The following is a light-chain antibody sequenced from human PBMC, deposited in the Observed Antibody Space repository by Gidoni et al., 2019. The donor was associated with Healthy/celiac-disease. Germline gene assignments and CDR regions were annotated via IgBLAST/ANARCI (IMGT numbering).Light chain of an antibody. J-gene: IGKJ3*01. CDR3: QQSYSTLFT. CDR1: QSISSY. CDR2: AAS. V-gene: IGKV1-39*01. Sequence: DAQMTQSPSSLSASVGDRVTITCRASQSISSYLNWYQQKPGKAPKLLIYAASSLQSGVPSRLSGSGSGTDFTLTIRSLQPEDFATYYCQQSYSTLFTFGPXTKVDIK.